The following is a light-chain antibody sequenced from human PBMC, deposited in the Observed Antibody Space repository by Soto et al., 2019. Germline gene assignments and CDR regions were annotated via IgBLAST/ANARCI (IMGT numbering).Light chain of an antibody. CDR2: WAS. V-gene: IGKV4-1*01. J-gene: IGKJ2*01. CDR1: QSVLYSSNNKNY. Sequence: DIVMTQSPDSLAVSLGERATINCKSSQSVLYSSNNKNYLAWYQQKPGQPPKLLIYWASTRESGVPDRFSGNGSGTDFTLTISSLQAEDVAVYYGQKYYSTPYTVGQGTKLEIK. CDR3: QKYYSTPYT.